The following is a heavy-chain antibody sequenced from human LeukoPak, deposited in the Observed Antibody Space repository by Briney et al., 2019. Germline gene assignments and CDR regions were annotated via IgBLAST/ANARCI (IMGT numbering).Heavy chain of an antibody. CDR2: INPSGGST. D-gene: IGHD4-17*01. CDR1: GYTFTSYC. J-gene: IGHJ4*02. V-gene: IGHV1-46*01. CDR3: ARDIGPPYGDYNQFDY. Sequence: ASVKVSCKASGYTFTSYCMHWVRQAPGQGLEWMGIINPSGGSTSYAQKFQGRVTMTRDTSTSTVYMELSSLRSEDTAVYYCARDIGPPYGDYNQFDYWGQGTLVTVSS.